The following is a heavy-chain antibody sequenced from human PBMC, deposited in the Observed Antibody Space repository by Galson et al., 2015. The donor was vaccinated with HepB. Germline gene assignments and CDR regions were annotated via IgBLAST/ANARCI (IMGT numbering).Heavy chain of an antibody. CDR3: ARTRGAAAGIFDY. J-gene: IGHJ4*02. CDR1: GFTSSNYW. D-gene: IGHD6-13*01. V-gene: IGHV3-74*01. CDR2: INSDGTYI. Sequence: SLRLSCAASGFTSSNYWMHWVRHAPGKGLVWVSRINSDGTYITYADSVKGRFTISRDNAKNTLYLQMNSPRAEDTALYYCARTRGAAAGIFDYWGQGSLVTVSS.